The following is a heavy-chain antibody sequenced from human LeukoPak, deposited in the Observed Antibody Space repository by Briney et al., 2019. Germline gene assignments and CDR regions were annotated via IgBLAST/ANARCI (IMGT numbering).Heavy chain of an antibody. Sequence: SGTLSLTCAVSGGSISSSSWWIWVRQPPGKGLEWIGEIYHSGSTSYSPSLKSRVIISVDKSKNQFSLKLSSVTAADTAVYYCARSGSGTYYPDYWGQGTLVTVSS. CDR3: ARSGSGTYYPDY. D-gene: IGHD3-10*01. CDR1: GGSISSSSW. J-gene: IGHJ4*02. CDR2: IYHSGST. V-gene: IGHV4-4*02.